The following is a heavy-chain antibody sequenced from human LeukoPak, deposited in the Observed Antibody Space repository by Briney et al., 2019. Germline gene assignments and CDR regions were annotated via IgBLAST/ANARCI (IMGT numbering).Heavy chain of an antibody. J-gene: IGHJ4*02. CDR3: ATSPGKSGWQYLYGSGSYYLDY. CDR2: ISAYNGNT. Sequence: ASVKVSCKASGYTFTSYGISWVRQAPGQGLEWMGWISAYNGNTNYAQKLQGRVTMTTDTSTSTAYMELSSLRSEDTAVYYCATSPGKSGWQYLYGSGSYYLDYWGQGTLVTVSS. V-gene: IGHV1-18*01. CDR1: GYTFTSYG. D-gene: IGHD3-10*01.